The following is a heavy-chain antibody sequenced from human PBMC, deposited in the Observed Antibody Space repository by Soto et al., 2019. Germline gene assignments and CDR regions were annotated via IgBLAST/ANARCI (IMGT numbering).Heavy chain of an antibody. V-gene: IGHV4-59*12. Sequence: SETLSLTCTVSGGSISNYYWSWVRQPPGKGLEWIGYIYYSGSTYYNPSLKIRVTISVDTSKNQFSLKLSSVTATDTAVYYCARERITMVRGVTYYYYGMDVWGQGTTVTVSS. CDR1: GGSISNYY. CDR3: ARERITMVRGVTYYYYGMDV. D-gene: IGHD3-10*01. CDR2: IYYSGST. J-gene: IGHJ6*02.